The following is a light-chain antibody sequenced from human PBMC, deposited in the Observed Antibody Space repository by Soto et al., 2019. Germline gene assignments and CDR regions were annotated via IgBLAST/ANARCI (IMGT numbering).Light chain of an antibody. V-gene: IGKV3-20*01. CDR3: QQYDSSRT. CDR2: GAS. Sequence: EIVLTQFPGTLFLSPGERATLSCRASQSVSSSYLAWYQQRPGQAPRLLIYGASSRATGIPDRFSGSGSGTDFTLTISRLEPEDFAVYYCQQYDSSRTFGQGTKVDIK. J-gene: IGKJ1*01. CDR1: QSVSSSY.